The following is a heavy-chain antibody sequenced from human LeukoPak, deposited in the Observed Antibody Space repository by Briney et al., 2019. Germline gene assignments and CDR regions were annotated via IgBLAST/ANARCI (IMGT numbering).Heavy chain of an antibody. CDR1: GGSISSHY. J-gene: IGHJ6*03. Sequence: SETLSLTCTVSGGSISSHYWSWIRQPPGKGLEWIGYIYYSGSTNYNPSLKSRVTISVDTSKNQFSLKLSSVTAAGTAVYYCARVGSSSWYDYYYYYMDVWGKGTTVTVSS. CDR3: ARVGSSSWYDYYYYYMDV. D-gene: IGHD6-13*01. CDR2: IYYSGST. V-gene: IGHV4-59*11.